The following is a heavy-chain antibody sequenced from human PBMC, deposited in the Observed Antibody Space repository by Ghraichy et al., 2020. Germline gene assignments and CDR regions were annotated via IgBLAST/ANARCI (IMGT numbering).Heavy chain of an antibody. V-gene: IGHV3-23*01. CDR2: ISGSGGST. J-gene: IGHJ6*02. D-gene: IGHD5-18*01. Sequence: LSLTCAASGFTFSSYAMSWVRQAPGKGLEWVSAISGSGGSTYYADSVKGRFTISRDNSKNTLYLQMNSLRAEDTAVYYCAKPPRDGIQLWFWDVWGQGTTVTVSS. CDR3: AKPPRDGIQLWFWDV. CDR1: GFTFSSYA.